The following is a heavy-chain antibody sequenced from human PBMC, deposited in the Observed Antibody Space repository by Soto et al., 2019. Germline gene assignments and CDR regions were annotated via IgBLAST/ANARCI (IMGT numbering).Heavy chain of an antibody. CDR2: IYRSGTT. D-gene: IGHD1-26*01. V-gene: IGHV4-38-2*01. CDR3: ARTHSGSYYSVFNY. J-gene: IGHJ4*02. Sequence: ETLSLTCVVSNFSISSGYYWGWIRQSPGKGLEWIASIYRSGTTSYNPSLKSRVTIPVDPSKNQFSLMLTAVTAADTAVYYCARTHSGSYYSVFNYWGRGSLVTVSS. CDR1: NFSISSGYY.